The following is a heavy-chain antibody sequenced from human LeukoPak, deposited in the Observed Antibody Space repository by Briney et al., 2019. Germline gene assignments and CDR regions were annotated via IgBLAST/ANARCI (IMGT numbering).Heavy chain of an antibody. CDR1: GGSFSGYY. V-gene: IGHV4-34*01. Sequence: PSETLSLTCADYGGSFSGYYWSWIRQPPGKGLEWIGEINHSGSTNYNPSLKSRVTISVDTSKNQFSLKLSSVTAADTAVYYCARDYAGADDAFDIWGQGTMVTVSS. D-gene: IGHD3-16*01. CDR2: INHSGST. J-gene: IGHJ3*02. CDR3: ARDYAGADDAFDI.